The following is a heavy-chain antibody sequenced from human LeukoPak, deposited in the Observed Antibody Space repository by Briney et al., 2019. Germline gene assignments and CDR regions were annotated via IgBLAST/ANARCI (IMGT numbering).Heavy chain of an antibody. J-gene: IGHJ4*02. Sequence: SETVSLTCTVSGYSISSGYYWAWIRQPPGKGLEGIGSIYYSGNTYYNPSLKSRVTISLDTSKNQFSLKLSSVTAADTAVYYCARESYYDSSGYPIDYWGQGTLVTVSS. V-gene: IGHV4-38-2*02. CDR3: ARESYYDSSGYPIDY. CDR1: GYSISSGYY. CDR2: IYYSGNT. D-gene: IGHD3-22*01.